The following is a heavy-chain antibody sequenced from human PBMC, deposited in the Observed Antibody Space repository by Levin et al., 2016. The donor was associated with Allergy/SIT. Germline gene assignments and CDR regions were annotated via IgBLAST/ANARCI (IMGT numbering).Heavy chain of an antibody. V-gene: IGHV3-23*01. J-gene: IGHJ5*02. D-gene: IGHD5-18*01. CDR2: ISGSGGST. CDR3: AKGVRRGTAMVPNWFDP. Sequence: VRQAPGKGLEWVSAISGSGGSTYYADSVKGRFTISRDNSKNTLYLQMNSLRAEDTAVYYCAKGVRRGTAMVPNWFDPWGQGTLVTVSS.